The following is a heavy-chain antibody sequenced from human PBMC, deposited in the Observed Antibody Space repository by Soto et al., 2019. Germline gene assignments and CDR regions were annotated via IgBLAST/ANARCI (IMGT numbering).Heavy chain of an antibody. J-gene: IGHJ5*02. CDR3: ARDLRLRFFSWFDP. Sequence: SETLSLTCTVSGGSISSGGYYWSWIRQHPGKGLEWIGYIYYSGSTYYNPSLKSRVTISVDTSKNQFSLKLSSVTAADTAVYYCARDLRLRFFSWFDPWGQGTLVTVSS. CDR2: IYYSGST. CDR1: GGSISSGGYY. D-gene: IGHD3-3*01. V-gene: IGHV4-31*03.